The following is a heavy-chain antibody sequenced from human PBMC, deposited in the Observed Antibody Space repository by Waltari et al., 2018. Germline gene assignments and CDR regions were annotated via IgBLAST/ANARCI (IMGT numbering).Heavy chain of an antibody. CDR2: IYYSGST. CDR1: GGSISSSSYY. D-gene: IGHD4-17*01. Sequence: QLQLQESGPGLVKPSETLSLTCTVSGGSISSSSYYWGWIRQPPGKGLEWIGSIYYSGSTYDNPSLKSRVTISVDTSKNQFSLKLSSVTAADTAVYYCASHPTVTTPPGYWGQGTLVTVSS. CDR3: ASHPTVTTPPGY. J-gene: IGHJ4*02. V-gene: IGHV4-39*01.